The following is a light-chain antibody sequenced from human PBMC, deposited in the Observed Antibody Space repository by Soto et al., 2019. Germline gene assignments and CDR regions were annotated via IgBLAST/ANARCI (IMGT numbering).Light chain of an antibody. Sequence: DIQLTQSPSFLSASVGDGVTITCRASQDISSYLAWYQQKPGKAPKLLIHAASTLQSGVPSRFSGSGSGTEFTLTINSLQPEDIATYYCQQLNNYPITFGQGTRLQIK. V-gene: IGKV1-9*01. CDR1: QDISSY. CDR2: AAS. CDR3: QQLNNYPIT. J-gene: IGKJ5*01.